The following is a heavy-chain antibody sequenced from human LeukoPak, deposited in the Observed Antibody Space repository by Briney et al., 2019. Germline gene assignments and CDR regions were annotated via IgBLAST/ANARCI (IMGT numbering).Heavy chain of an antibody. D-gene: IGHD3-10*01. Sequence: PGGSLRLSCAASGFTPDLHGMSWVRHAPGKGLEWVSGINWNGGSTGYADSVKGRFTISRDNAKNSLYLQMNSLRVEDTALYYCAREGGSGSYYAIDYWGQGTLVTVSS. CDR3: AREGGSGSYYAIDY. CDR2: INWNGGST. CDR1: GFTPDLHG. J-gene: IGHJ4*02. V-gene: IGHV3-20*04.